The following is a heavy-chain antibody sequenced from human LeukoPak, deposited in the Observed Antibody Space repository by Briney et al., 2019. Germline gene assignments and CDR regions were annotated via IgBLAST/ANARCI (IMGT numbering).Heavy chain of an antibody. CDR3: ARGEWSSSPFDY. D-gene: IGHD2-8*01. CDR2: ISSSGSTM. Sequence: GGSLRLSCAASGFTFSLYEMNWVRQAPGKGLEWVSYISSSGSTMYYADSVKGRFTVSRDNARNSLYLQMNSLRAEDTAVYYCARGEWSSSPFDYWGQGTLVTVSS. J-gene: IGHJ4*02. V-gene: IGHV3-48*03. CDR1: GFTFSLYE.